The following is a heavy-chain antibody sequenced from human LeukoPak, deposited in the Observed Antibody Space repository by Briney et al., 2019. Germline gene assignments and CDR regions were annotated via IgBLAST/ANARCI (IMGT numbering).Heavy chain of an antibody. CDR2: MNPNSGNT. Sequence: ASVKVSCKASGYTFTSYDINWVRQATGQGLEWMGWMNPNSGNTGYAQKFQGRVTMTRNTSISTAYMELSSLRSEGTAVYYCARLRPSSGIDYWGQGTLVIVSS. CDR3: ARLRPSSGIDY. D-gene: IGHD6-19*01. CDR1: GYTFTSYD. V-gene: IGHV1-8*01. J-gene: IGHJ4*02.